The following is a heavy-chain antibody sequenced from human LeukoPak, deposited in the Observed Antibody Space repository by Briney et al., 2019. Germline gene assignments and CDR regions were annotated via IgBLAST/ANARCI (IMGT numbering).Heavy chain of an antibody. D-gene: IGHD3-22*01. CDR1: VHSISSGYY. J-gene: IGHJ6*03. CDR3: ARHLVSYYDSSGYWYYYYYYMDV. Sequence: SETLSLTCAVSVHSISSGYYWGWIRQPPGKGLEWIGSIYHSGSTYYNPSLKSRVTISVDTSKNQFSLKLSSVTAADTAVYYCARHLVSYYDSSGYWYYYYYYMDVWGKGTTVTVSS. CDR2: IYHSGST. V-gene: IGHV4-38-2*01.